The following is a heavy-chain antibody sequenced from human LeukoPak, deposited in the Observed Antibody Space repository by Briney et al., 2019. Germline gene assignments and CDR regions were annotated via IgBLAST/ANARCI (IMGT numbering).Heavy chain of an antibody. CDR1: GGSVSGYY. Sequence: PSETLSLTCAVDGGSVSGYYWSWVRQPPGKGLEWVGEINHSGRTNYNPSLKSRVTISVDTSKNQFSLQLSSVTAADTAVYYCARVSVVRGVHSCWYFDLWRRGTLVTVSS. D-gene: IGHD3-10*01. CDR3: ARVSVVRGVHSCWYFDL. J-gene: IGHJ2*01. CDR2: INHSGRT. V-gene: IGHV4-34*01.